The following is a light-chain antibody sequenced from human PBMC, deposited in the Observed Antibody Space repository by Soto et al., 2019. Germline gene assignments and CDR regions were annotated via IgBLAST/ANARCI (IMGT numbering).Light chain of an antibody. J-gene: IGKJ1*01. CDR2: KAS. Sequence: DIQMTQSPSTLSASVGDGVTITCRASQSISTWLAWYQQKPGKVPKLLIFKASSLQSGVPSRFSGSGSGTDFTLTISSLQPDDFATYYCQQYNPSSRTFGQGTKVDIK. CDR1: QSISTW. CDR3: QQYNPSSRT. V-gene: IGKV1-5*03.